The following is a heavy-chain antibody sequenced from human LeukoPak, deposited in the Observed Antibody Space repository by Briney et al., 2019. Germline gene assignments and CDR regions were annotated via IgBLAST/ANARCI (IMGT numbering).Heavy chain of an antibody. D-gene: IGHD6-13*01. Sequence: SETLSLTCTVSGGSISGYYWSWIRQPPGKGLEWIGNIYYSGSTNYNPSLKSRVTISVETSKNQFSLELSSVTAADTAVYYCARVAGGSSRQRFDPWGQGTLVSVSS. J-gene: IGHJ5*02. CDR2: IYYSGST. V-gene: IGHV4-59*01. CDR1: GGSISGYY. CDR3: ARVAGGSSRQRFDP.